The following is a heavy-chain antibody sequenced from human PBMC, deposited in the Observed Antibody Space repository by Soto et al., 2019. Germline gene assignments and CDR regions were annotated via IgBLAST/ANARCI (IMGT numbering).Heavy chain of an antibody. CDR2: IIPIFGTA. J-gene: IGHJ5*02. CDR1: GCTFRSYA. CDR3: ARDLGLSSSWNWFDP. V-gene: IGHV1-69*01. Sequence: QVQLVQSGAELKKPGSSVKVSCKASGCTFRSYAISWVRQAPGQGLEWMGGIIPIFGTANYAQKFQGRVTITADESTSTAYMELSSLRSEDTAVYYCARDLGLSSSWNWFDPWGQGTLVTVSS. D-gene: IGHD6-13*01.